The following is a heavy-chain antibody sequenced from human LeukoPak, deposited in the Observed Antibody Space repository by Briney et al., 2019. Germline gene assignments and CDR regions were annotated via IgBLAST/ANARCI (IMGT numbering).Heavy chain of an antibody. J-gene: IGHJ3*02. Sequence: SETLSITCSVSGGYINNPTYYWGWIRQPPGKGLEWIGSMHYSGSAYYNPSVKSRVTISVDTSKKQFSLKLSSVTAADTTVYYCARHVFHSGSYLGNDAFDIWGQGTMVTVSS. CDR2: MHYSGSA. V-gene: IGHV4-39*01. CDR1: GGYINNPTYY. CDR3: ARHVFHSGSYLGNDAFDI. D-gene: IGHD1-26*01.